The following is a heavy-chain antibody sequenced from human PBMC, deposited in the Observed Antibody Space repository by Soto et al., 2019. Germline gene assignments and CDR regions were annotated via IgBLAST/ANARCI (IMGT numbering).Heavy chain of an antibody. CDR2: IYYSGST. Sequence: SSETLSLTCTVSGGSISSYYWSWIRQPPGKGLEWIGYIYYSGSTNYNPSLKSRVTISVDTPKNQFSLKLSPVTAADTAVYYCARDFLRPGGSIHYYYMDVWGKGTTVTVSS. J-gene: IGHJ6*03. D-gene: IGHD2-2*02. V-gene: IGHV4-59*01. CDR3: ARDFLRPGGSIHYYYMDV. CDR1: GGSISSYY.